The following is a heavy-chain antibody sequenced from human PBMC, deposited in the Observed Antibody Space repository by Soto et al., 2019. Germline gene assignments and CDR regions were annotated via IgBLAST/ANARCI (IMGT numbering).Heavy chain of an antibody. CDR1: GFTFSSYG. Sequence: QVQLVESGGGVVQPGRSLRLSCAASGFTFSSYGMHWVRQAPGKGLEWVAVIWYDGSNKYYADSVKGRFTISRDNSKNTLYLQMNSLRAEDTAVYYCARDRRASLNWFDPWGQGTLVTVSS. CDR2: IWYDGSNK. V-gene: IGHV3-33*01. CDR3: ARDRRASLNWFDP. D-gene: IGHD2-21*01. J-gene: IGHJ5*02.